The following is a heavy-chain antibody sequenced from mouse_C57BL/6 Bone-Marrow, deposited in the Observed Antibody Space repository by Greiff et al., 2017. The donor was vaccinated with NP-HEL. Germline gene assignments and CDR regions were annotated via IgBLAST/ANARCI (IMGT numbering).Heavy chain of an antibody. CDR2: IRNKANGYTT. J-gene: IGHJ3*01. CDR3: ARSYDGYYEAY. CDR1: GFTFTDYY. D-gene: IGHD2-3*01. V-gene: IGHV7-3*01. Sequence: EVNLVESGGGLVQPGGSLSLSCAASGFTFTDYYMSWVRQPPGKALEWLGFIRNKANGYTTEYSASVKGRFTISRDNSQSILYLQMNALRAEDSATYYCARSYDGYYEAYWGQGTLVTVSA.